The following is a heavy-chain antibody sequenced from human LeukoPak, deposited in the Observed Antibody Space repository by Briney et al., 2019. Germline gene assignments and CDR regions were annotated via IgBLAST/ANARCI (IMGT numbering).Heavy chain of an antibody. D-gene: IGHD1/OR15-1a*01. J-gene: IGHJ3*02. CDR2: IYYSGST. V-gene: IGHV4-30-4*07. CDR3: AREGTTPDGAFDI. Sequence: SETLTLTCAVSGGSISSGGYSWSWIRQPPGKGLEWIGYIYYSGSTYYNPSLKSRVTISVDTSKNQFSLKLSSVTAADTAVYYCAREGTTPDGAFDIWGQGTMVTVSS. CDR1: GGSISSGGYS.